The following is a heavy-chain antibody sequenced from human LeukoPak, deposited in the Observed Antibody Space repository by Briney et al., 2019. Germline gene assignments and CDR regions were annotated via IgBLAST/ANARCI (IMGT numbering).Heavy chain of an antibody. Sequence: PGGSLRLSCAASGFTFSSYGMHWVRQAPGKGLEWVAFIRYDGSNKYYADSVKGRFTISRGNSKNTLYLQMNSLRAEDTAVYYCAKNRVVVPAAARVVPRWFDPWGQGTLVTVSS. CDR1: GFTFSSYG. J-gene: IGHJ5*02. D-gene: IGHD2-2*01. CDR2: IRYDGSNK. V-gene: IGHV3-30*02. CDR3: AKNRVVVPAAARVVPRWFDP.